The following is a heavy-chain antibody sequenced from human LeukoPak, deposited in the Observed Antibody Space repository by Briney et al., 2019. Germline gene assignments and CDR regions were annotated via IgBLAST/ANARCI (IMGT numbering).Heavy chain of an antibody. D-gene: IGHD3-10*01. J-gene: IGHJ4*02. Sequence: GGSLRLSCAASGFSFSDYYMSWIRQAPGKGLEWVSSISSSSRYIYYADSVKGRFTISRDNAKNSLYLQMNSLRAEDTAVYYCASMAGNCFDYWGQGTLVTVSS. CDR1: GFSFSDYY. CDR2: ISSSSRYI. V-gene: IGHV3-11*06. CDR3: ASMAGNCFDY.